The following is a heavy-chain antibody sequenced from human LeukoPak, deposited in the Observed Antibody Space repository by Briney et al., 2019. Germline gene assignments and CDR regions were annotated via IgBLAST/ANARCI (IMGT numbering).Heavy chain of an antibody. CDR1: GFTFSTYA. V-gene: IGHV3-30-3*01. Sequence: GGSLRLSCAASGFTFSTYAMNWVRQAPGKGLEWVAVISYDGSNKYYADSVKGRFTISRDNSKNTLYLQMNSLRAEDTAVYYCAKDRSSSWWSSEYFQHWGQGTLVTVSS. D-gene: IGHD6-13*01. CDR2: ISYDGSNK. J-gene: IGHJ1*01. CDR3: AKDRSSSWWSSEYFQH.